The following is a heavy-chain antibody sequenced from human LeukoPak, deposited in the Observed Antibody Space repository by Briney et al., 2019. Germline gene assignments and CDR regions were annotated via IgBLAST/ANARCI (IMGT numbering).Heavy chain of an antibody. Sequence: SETLSLTCTVSRGSVSSSSYYWGWIRQPPGKGLEWIGSIYYNEYTYYNPSLKSRVTISVDTSKNQFSLKLSSVTAADTAVYYCARHEYSGSYYGLSWFDPWGPGTLVSVSS. D-gene: IGHD1-26*01. J-gene: IGHJ5*02. CDR1: RGSVSSSSYY. CDR3: ARHEYSGSYYGLSWFDP. CDR2: IYYNEYT. V-gene: IGHV4-39*01.